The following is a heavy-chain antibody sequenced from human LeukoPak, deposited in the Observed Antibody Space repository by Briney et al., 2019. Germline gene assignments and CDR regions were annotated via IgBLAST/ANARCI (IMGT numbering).Heavy chain of an antibody. V-gene: IGHV1-8*03. CDR1: GYTFTSYG. Sequence: GASVKVSCKASGYTFTSYGISWVRQATGQGLEWMGWMNPNSGNTGYAQKFQGRVTITRNTSISTAYMELSSLRSEDTAVYYCATGDSSSSISNWFDPWGQGTLVTVSS. J-gene: IGHJ5*02. CDR3: ATGDSSSSISNWFDP. CDR2: MNPNSGNT. D-gene: IGHD6-6*01.